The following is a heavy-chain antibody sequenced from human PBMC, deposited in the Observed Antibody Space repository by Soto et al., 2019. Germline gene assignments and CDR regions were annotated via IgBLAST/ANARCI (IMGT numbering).Heavy chain of an antibody. J-gene: IGHJ6*02. Sequence: EVQLVESGGGLVQPGESLKLSCAASGFIFSDSAIHWVRQASGKGLEWVGRIRSRANNYATSSAASLKGMFKFFRDDSKNTAYLQMNTLKTEDTAVYYCARGLRAPIGDYYYHGMDVWGQGTTVTVSS. V-gene: IGHV3-73*02. CDR3: ARGLRAPIGDYYYHGMDV. CDR2: IRSRANNYAT. CDR1: GFIFSDSA. D-gene: IGHD3-10*01.